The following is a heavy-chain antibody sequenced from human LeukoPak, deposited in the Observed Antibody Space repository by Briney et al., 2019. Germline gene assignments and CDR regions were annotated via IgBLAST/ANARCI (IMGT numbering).Heavy chain of an antibody. CDR1: GFTFGSYS. Sequence: GGSLRLSCAASGFTFGSYSMNWVRQAPGKGLEWVSSISSSSSYIYYADSVKGRFTISRDNSKNTLYLQMNSLRAEDTAVYYCAKALKKDCSSTSCLDYWGQGTLVTVSS. J-gene: IGHJ4*02. CDR2: ISSSSSYI. CDR3: AKALKKDCSSTSCLDY. D-gene: IGHD2-2*01. V-gene: IGHV3-21*01.